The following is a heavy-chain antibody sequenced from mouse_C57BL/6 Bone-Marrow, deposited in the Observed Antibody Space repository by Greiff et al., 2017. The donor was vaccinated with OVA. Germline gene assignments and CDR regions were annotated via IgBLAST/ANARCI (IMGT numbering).Heavy chain of an antibody. CDR2: IYPGDGDT. CDR3: ARRYYYGSSLFAY. D-gene: IGHD1-1*01. Sequence: VQGVESGPELVKPGASVKISCKASGYAFSSSWMNWVKQRPGKGLEWIGRIYPGDGDTNYNGKFKGKATMTADKSSSPAYIQLSGLTSEDSAVYFCARRYYYGSSLFAYWGQGTLVTVSA. CDR1: GYAFSSSW. J-gene: IGHJ3*01. V-gene: IGHV1-82*01.